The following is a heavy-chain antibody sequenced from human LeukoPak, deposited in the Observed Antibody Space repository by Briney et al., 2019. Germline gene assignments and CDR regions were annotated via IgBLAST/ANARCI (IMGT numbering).Heavy chain of an antibody. CDR3: ARDPSGKDYDSSGYDF. Sequence: PSETLSLTCTVSGASITSGYYYWSWIRQPAGKGLEWIGRISTSGSTSYNPSLRSRVTISVDTSKNQFSLKLSSVTAADTAVYYCARDPSGKDYDSSGYDFWGQGTLVTVSS. V-gene: IGHV4-61*02. J-gene: IGHJ4*02. D-gene: IGHD3-22*01. CDR2: ISTSGST. CDR1: GASITSGYYY.